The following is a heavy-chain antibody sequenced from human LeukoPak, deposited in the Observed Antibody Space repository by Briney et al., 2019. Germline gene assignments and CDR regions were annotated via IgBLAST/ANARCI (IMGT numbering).Heavy chain of an antibody. CDR2: IYSGGST. CDR3: ARDGASVRGGAFDY. J-gene: IGHJ4*02. Sequence: GGSLRLSCAASGFTVSSNYMSWVRQAPGKGLEWVSLIYSGGSTYYADSVKGRFTISRDNSKNTLYLQMNSLRAEDTAVYYCARDGASVRGGAFDYWGQGTLVTVSS. V-gene: IGHV3-53*01. D-gene: IGHD3-10*02. CDR1: GFTVSSNY.